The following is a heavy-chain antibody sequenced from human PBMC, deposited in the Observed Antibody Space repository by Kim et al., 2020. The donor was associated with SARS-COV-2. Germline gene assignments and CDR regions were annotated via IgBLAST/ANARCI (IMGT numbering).Heavy chain of an antibody. V-gene: IGHV4-30-4*01. J-gene: IGHJ3*01. Sequence: SETLSLTCTVSGGSISSGDSYWIWIRQPPGKGLEWIAYIYYSGSTYYNPSLKSRVTISVDTSKNQFSLKLSSVTAADTAGYYCAREQRLVGGTLDAFEV. CDR3: AREQRLVGGTLDAFEV. CDR1: GGSISSGDSY. CDR2: IYYSGST. D-gene: IGHD1-26*01.